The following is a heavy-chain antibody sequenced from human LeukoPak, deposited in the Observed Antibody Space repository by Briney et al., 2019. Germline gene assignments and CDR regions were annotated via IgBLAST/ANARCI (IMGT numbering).Heavy chain of an antibody. CDR2: IKTRAEDGTK. J-gene: IGHJ4*02. Sequence: PGGSLRLSCVPSGFTFSDAWMSWVRQAPGKGREWVGRIKTRAEDGTKDYAAPVKGRFTISRDDSKKTVFLHINKMKTEDTAIYYCMSDLDYWGQGTLVTVSA. CDR3: MSDLDY. V-gene: IGHV3-15*01. CDR1: GFTFSDAW.